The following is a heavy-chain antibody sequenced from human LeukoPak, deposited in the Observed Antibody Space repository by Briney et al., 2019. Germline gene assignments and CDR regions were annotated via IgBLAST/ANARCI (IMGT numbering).Heavy chain of an antibody. J-gene: IGHJ4*02. CDR1: GFTFSSYA. Sequence: GGSLRLSCAASGFTFSSYAMSWVRQAPGKGLEWASGISGRGGSTYYADSVKGRFTISRDNSKNTLYMQMNSLRAEDTAVYYCARAVVDSLGVGSDYWGQGTLVAVSS. V-gene: IGHV3-23*01. CDR2: ISGRGGST. CDR3: ARAVVDSLGVGSDY. D-gene: IGHD1-26*01.